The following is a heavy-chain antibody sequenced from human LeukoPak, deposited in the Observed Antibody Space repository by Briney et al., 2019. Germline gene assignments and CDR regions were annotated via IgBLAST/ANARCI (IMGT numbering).Heavy chain of an antibody. CDR3: AKGPAPRLGEFSYHALVDY. V-gene: IGHV3-30*04. CDR2: ISYDGSNE. J-gene: IGHJ4*02. D-gene: IGHD3-16*02. CDR1: GFTFSSYA. Sequence: GGSLRLSCAASGFTFSSYAMHWVRQAPGKGLEWVAFISYDGSNENIADSVKGRFIISRDNSKNTLYLQMNSLRAEDTAVYYCAKGPAPRLGEFSYHALVDYWGQGTLVTVSS.